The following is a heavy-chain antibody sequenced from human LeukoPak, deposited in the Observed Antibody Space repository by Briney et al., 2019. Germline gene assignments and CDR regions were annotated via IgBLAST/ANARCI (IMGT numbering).Heavy chain of an antibody. J-gene: IGHJ4*02. CDR2: IFSNDEK. Sequence: SGPTLVNPTEALTLTCTVSGFSLSNARRGVSWIRQPPGKALEWLAHIFSNDEKSYSTSLSSRLTISKDTLKSQVVLTMTNMDPVDTATYYCARGYYKFYFDYWGQGALVTVSS. D-gene: IGHD3-10*01. CDR1: GFSLSNARRG. V-gene: IGHV2-26*01. CDR3: ARGYYKFYFDY.